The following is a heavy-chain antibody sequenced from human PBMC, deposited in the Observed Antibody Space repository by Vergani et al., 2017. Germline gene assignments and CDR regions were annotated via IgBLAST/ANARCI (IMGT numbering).Heavy chain of an antibody. D-gene: IGHD1-14*01. CDR2: ITSSSTYI. V-gene: IGHV3-21*04. CDR1: GFTFSSYS. CDR3: ATGSRMTGPIRG. J-gene: IGHJ4*02. Sequence: EVQLVESGGGLVKPGGSLRLSCAASGFTFSSYSMNWVRQAPGKGLEWVSSITSSSTYIYYADSVKGRFTISRDNAKNSLYLQMNSLRAEDTAVYYCATGSRMTGPIRGWGQGTLVTVSS.